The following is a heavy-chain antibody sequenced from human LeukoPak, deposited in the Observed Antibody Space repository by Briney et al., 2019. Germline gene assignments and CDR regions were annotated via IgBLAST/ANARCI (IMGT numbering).Heavy chain of an antibody. J-gene: IGHJ4*02. CDR1: GFTFSSYC. CDR2: IKQDGSEK. V-gene: IGHV3-7*05. Sequence: GGSLRLSCEASGFTFSSYCMSWVRQAPGKGLEWVANIKQDGSEKYYVDSVKGRLTISRDNAKNSLYLQMNSLRAEDTAVYYCARKLGGSNLPRHFDYWGQGTLVTVSS. CDR3: ARKLGGSNLPRHFDY. D-gene: IGHD1-26*01.